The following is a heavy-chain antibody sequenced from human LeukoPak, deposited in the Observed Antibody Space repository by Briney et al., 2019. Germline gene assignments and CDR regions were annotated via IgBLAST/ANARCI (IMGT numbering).Heavy chain of an antibody. CDR2: IFYSGTT. D-gene: IGHD3-3*01. CDR1: SGSISSNSYF. CDR3: ARLTRASFGVAIGSLDY. Sequence: SETLSLTCTVSSGSISSNSYFWGWIRQPPGKGLEWIGNIFYSGTTYYNPSLKSRVTISVDTSKNHFSLKLNSVTAADTAMYYCARLTRASFGVAIGSLDYWGQGTLVTVSS. V-gene: IGHV4-39*02. J-gene: IGHJ4*02.